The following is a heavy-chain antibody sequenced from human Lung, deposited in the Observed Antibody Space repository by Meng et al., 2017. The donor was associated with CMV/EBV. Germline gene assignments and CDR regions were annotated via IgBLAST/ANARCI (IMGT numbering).Heavy chain of an antibody. Sequence: QEFGPGLVKPAEPLSLPCTVSGGSISSSSYYWAWIRQPPGEGLEWIGSVVYSGTTYYTSSLKSRVSISVDTSKNQFSLKLSSVTAADTAVYYCARHHHSPTFDYWGQGTLVTVSS. CDR3: ARHHHSPTFDY. V-gene: IGHV4-39*01. CDR2: VVYSGTT. CDR1: GGSISSSSYY. D-gene: IGHD1-14*01. J-gene: IGHJ4*02.